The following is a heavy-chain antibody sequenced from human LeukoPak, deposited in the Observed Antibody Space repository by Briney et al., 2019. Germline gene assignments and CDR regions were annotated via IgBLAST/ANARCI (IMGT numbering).Heavy chain of an antibody. CDR3: AGLYYYDSSGYYSHFDY. CDR2: IYTSGST. J-gene: IGHJ4*02. V-gene: IGHV4-61*02. D-gene: IGHD3-22*01. Sequence: SETLSLTCTVSGGSISSGSYYWSWIRQPAGKGLEWIGRIYTSGSTNYNPSLKSRVTISVDTSKNQFSLKLSSVTAADTAVYYCAGLYYYDSSGYYSHFDYWGQGTLVTVSS. CDR1: GGSISSGSYY.